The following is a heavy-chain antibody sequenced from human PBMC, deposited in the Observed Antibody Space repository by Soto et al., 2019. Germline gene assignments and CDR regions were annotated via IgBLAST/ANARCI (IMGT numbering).Heavy chain of an antibody. J-gene: IGHJ4*02. CDR3: TAYGDSRWTFDY. D-gene: IGHD4-17*01. CDR1: GFTFSSYT. V-gene: IGHV3-21*01. Sequence: PGGSLRLSCAASGFTFSSYTMSWVRQAPGKGLEWVSSISSSSSYIYDADSVKGRFTISRDNAKNSLYLQMNSLRAEDTAVYYCTAYGDSRWTFDYWGQGTLVTVSS. CDR2: ISSSSSYI.